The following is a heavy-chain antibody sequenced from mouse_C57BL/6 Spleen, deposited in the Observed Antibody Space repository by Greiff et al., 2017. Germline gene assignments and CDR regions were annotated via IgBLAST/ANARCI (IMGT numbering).Heavy chain of an antibody. CDR2: IDPETGGT. Sequence: LQESGAELVRPGASVTLSCKASGYTFTDYEMHWVKQTPVHGLEWIGAIDPETGGTAYNQKFKGKAILTADKSSSTAYMELRSLTSEDSAVYYCTRRGTAQAPYYFDYWGQGTTLTVSS. J-gene: IGHJ2*01. V-gene: IGHV1-15*01. CDR3: TRRGTAQAPYYFDY. D-gene: IGHD3-2*02. CDR1: GYTFTDYE.